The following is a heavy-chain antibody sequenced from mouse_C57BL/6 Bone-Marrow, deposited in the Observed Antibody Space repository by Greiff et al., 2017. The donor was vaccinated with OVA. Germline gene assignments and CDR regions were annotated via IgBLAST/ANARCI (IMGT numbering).Heavy chain of an antibody. CDR1: GYAFSSSW. CDR2: FYPGDGDT. D-gene: IGHD2-3*01. J-gene: IGHJ2*01. V-gene: IGHV1-82*01. CDR3: AGHEDGYCASYFDY. Sequence: QVQLQQSGPELVKPGASVKISCKAPGYAFSSSWMNWVKQRPGKGLEWIGRFYPGDGDTNYNGKFKGKATLTADKSSSTAYMQLSSLTSEGSAVYFCAGHEDGYCASYFDYWGQGTTLTVSS.